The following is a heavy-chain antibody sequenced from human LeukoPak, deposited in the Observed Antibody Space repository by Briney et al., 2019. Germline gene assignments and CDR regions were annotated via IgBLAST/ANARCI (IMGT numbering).Heavy chain of an antibody. CDR3: ARRRYSAGPSNWFDP. Sequence: GASVKVSCKASGYTFTGYYMHWVRQAPGQGLEWMGWINPNSGGTNYAQKFQGRVTMTRDTSISTAYMELSRLRSDDTAVYYCARRRYSAGPSNWFDPWGQGTLVTVSS. D-gene: IGHD6-13*01. J-gene: IGHJ5*02. V-gene: IGHV1-2*02. CDR1: GYTFTGYY. CDR2: INPNSGGT.